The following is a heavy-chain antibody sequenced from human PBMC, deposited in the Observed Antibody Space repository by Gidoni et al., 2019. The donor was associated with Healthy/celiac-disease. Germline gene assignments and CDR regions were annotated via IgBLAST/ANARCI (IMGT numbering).Heavy chain of an antibody. Sequence: QVQLQQWGAGLFKPSETLSLTCAVYGGSFSGYYWIWIRQPPGEGLEWIGEINHSGSTNDNPSLKSRVTISVDTSKNQLSLKLSSVTAADTAVYYCARGRTKLWFGESSFDYWGQGTLVTVSS. J-gene: IGHJ4*02. CDR2: INHSGST. V-gene: IGHV4-34*01. CDR1: GGSFSGYY. CDR3: ARGRTKLWFGESSFDY. D-gene: IGHD3-10*01.